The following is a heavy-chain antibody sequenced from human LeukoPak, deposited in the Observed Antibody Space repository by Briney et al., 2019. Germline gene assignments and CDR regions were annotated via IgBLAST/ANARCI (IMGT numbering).Heavy chain of an antibody. CDR3: ARDPSTVTTPGMDV. CDR1: GFTFSSYA. J-gene: IGHJ6*02. D-gene: IGHD4-17*01. Sequence: PGRSLRLSCAASGFTFSSYAMHWVRQAPGKGLEWVAVISYDGSNKYYADSVKGRFTISRDNSKNTLYLQMNSLRAEDTAVYYCARDPSTVTTPGMDVWGQGTTVTVSS. CDR2: ISYDGSNK. V-gene: IGHV3-30-3*01.